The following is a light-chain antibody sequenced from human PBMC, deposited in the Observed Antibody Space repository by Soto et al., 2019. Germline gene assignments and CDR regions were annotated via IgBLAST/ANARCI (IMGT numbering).Light chain of an antibody. J-gene: IGKJ1*01. CDR2: MAS. V-gene: IGKV1-5*03. CDR1: QSITNW. CDR3: QQYYRQAT. Sequence: DIQMTQSPSTLSASVGDRVTITCRASQSITNWLAWYQQKPGKAPKPLIYMASSLESGAPSRFSGSGGGTEFTLTPSSLQPDDFATYYCQQYYRQATFGQGTKVESK.